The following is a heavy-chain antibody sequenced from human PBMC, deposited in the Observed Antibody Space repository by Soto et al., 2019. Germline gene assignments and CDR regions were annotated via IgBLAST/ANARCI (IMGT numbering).Heavy chain of an antibody. V-gene: IGHV3-49*04. D-gene: IGHD3-22*01. CDR3: TRAPRDYYDSSGYYTLFDY. CDR1: GFTFGDYA. CDR2: IRSKAYGGTT. Sequence: PGGSLRLSCTASGFTFGDYAMSWVRQAPGKGLEWVGFIRSKAYGGTTEYAASVKGRFTISRDDSKSIAYLQMNSLKTEDTAVYYCTRAPRDYYDSSGYYTLFDYWGQGTLVTVSS. J-gene: IGHJ4*02.